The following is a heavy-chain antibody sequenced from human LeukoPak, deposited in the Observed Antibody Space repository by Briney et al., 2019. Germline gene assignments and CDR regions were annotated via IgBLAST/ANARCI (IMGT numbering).Heavy chain of an antibody. CDR3: ARDGPFNSSSSWPLGWFDP. CDR1: GYTFTSYD. V-gene: IGHV1-8*01. Sequence: ASVKVSCKASGYTFTSYDINWVRQATGQGLEWMGWMSPNSGNTGYAQKFQGRVTMTRNTFINTAYMELSSLRSEDTAVYYCARDGPFNSSSSWPLGWFDPWGQGTLVTVSS. CDR2: MSPNSGNT. D-gene: IGHD6-13*01. J-gene: IGHJ5*02.